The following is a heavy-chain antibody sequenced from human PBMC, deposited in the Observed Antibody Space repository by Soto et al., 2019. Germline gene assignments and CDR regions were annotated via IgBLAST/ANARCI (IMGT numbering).Heavy chain of an antibody. CDR3: ATARKIYCSDNIRLSTFDY. CDR1: GGSLSGYS. D-gene: IGHD2-15*01. CDR2: INRSGST. Sequence: PSETLSLTWAVYGGSLSGYSWSWVRQPPKKGMEWIGEINRSGSTKYNRSFRSRLSMSIDTSKNQFSLNLRSVTAADTAVYFCATARKIYCSDNIRLSTFDYWGQGALVTVSS. J-gene: IGHJ4*02. V-gene: IGHV4-34*01.